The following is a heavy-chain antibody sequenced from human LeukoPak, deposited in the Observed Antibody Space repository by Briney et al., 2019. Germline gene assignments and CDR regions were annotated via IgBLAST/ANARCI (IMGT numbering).Heavy chain of an antibody. Sequence: GGSLRLSCAASGFTFSDYYMSWIRQAPGKGLEWVSYISSSGSTIYYADSVKGRFTISRDNAKNSLYLQMNSLRAEDTAVYYCARDLRIDYYYYGMDVWGQGTTVTVSS. D-gene: IGHD1-14*01. CDR3: ARDLRIDYYYYGMDV. J-gene: IGHJ6*02. CDR2: ISSSGSTI. V-gene: IGHV3-11*01. CDR1: GFTFSDYY.